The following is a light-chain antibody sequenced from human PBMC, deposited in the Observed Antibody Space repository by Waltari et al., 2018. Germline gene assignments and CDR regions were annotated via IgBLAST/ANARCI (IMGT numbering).Light chain of an antibody. Sequence: QSALTQPRSVSGSPGQSVTISCRGTSTDVGGYNYGSWYQQHPGKAPKLMLYDVTKRPAGVPDRFSGSKSGNTASLTISGLQAEDEADYYCCSYAGSYTWVFGGGTKLTVL. CDR2: DVT. CDR1: STDVGGYNY. V-gene: IGLV2-11*01. J-gene: IGLJ3*02. CDR3: CSYAGSYTWV.